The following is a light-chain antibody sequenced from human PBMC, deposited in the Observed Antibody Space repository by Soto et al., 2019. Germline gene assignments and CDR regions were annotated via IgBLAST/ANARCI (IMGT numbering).Light chain of an antibody. CDR3: QNHSDRPT. J-gene: IGKJ1*01. CDR2: DAS. V-gene: IGKV3-15*01. CDR1: QSVSSR. Sequence: EIVMTQSPATLSVSPGETATLSCRASQSVSSRLAWYQQKPGKPPRLLIHDASTMATGIPYRFSGSGSGTEFTPTISSLQSEYFQVYYCQNHSDRPTFGRGTKVELK.